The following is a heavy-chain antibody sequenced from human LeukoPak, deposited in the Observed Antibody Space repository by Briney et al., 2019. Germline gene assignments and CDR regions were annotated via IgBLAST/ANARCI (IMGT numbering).Heavy chain of an antibody. CDR2: IPYDGSNK. V-gene: IGHV3-30*18. J-gene: IGHJ4*02. Sequence: PGGSLRLSCAASGFTFSSYGMHWVRQAPGKGLEWVAVIPYDGSNKYYADSVKGRFTISRDNSKNTLYLQMNSLRAEDTAVYYCAKDHYYGSGSLPDYWGQGTLVTVSS. CDR1: GFTFSSYG. D-gene: IGHD3-10*01. CDR3: AKDHYYGSGSLPDY.